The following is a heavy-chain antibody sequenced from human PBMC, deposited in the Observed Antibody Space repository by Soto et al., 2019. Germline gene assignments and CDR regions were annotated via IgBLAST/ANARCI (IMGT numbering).Heavy chain of an antibody. J-gene: IGHJ5*02. CDR3: ARDRSYYGSGSYFLP. V-gene: IGHV1-3*01. CDR1: GYTFTSYA. D-gene: IGHD3-10*01. CDR2: INAGNGNT. Sequence: QVQLAQSGAEVKKPGASVKVSCKASGYTFTSYAMHWVRQAPGQRLEWMGWINAGNGNTKYSQKFQGRVTITRDTSASTAYMELSSLRSEDTAVYYCARDRSYYGSGSYFLPWGQGTLVTVSS.